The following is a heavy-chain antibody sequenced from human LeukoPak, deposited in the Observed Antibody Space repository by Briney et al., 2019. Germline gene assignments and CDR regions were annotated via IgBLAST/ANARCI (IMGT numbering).Heavy chain of an antibody. J-gene: IGHJ4*02. D-gene: IGHD1-26*01. CDR2: INPNSGGT. Sequence: ASVKVSCKASGYTFTSYDINWVRQATGQGLEWMGWINPNSGGTNYAQKFQGRVTMTRDTSITTAYMELSRLRSDDTAVYYCARVFGRQLPDYWGQGTLVTVSS. V-gene: IGHV1-2*02. CDR1: GYTFTSYD. CDR3: ARVFGRQLPDY.